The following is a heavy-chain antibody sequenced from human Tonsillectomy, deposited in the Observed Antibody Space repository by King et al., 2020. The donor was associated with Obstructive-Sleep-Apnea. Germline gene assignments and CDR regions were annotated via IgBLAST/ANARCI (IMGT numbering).Heavy chain of an antibody. V-gene: IGHV1-2*04. Sequence: VQLVESGAEVKKPGASVKVSCKASGYTFTTYYMHWVRQAPGQGFEWMGWINPNSGGTNCAQKFQGWVTMTRDTSISTAYMELSRLTSDDTAVYYCAPVRGGDLAAPTLNHFDYWGQGTLFTVSS. CDR1: GYTFTTYY. CDR3: APVRGGDLAAPTLNHFDY. J-gene: IGHJ4*02. D-gene: IGHD2/OR15-2a*01. CDR2: INPNSGGT.